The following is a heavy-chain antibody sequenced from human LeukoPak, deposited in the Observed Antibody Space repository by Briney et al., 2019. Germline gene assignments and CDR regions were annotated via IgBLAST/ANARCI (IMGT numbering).Heavy chain of an antibody. CDR1: GYTFTSYD. D-gene: IGHD6-13*01. J-gene: IGHJ3*02. V-gene: IGHV1-8*01. CDR3: ARAQSSSPDAFDI. Sequence: ASVKVSCKASGYTFTSYDINWVRQATGQGLEWMGWMNPNSGNTGYAQKFQGRVTMTRNTSISTAYMELSSLRSEDTAVYYCARAQSSSPDAFDIWGQGTMVTVSS. CDR2: MNPNSGNT.